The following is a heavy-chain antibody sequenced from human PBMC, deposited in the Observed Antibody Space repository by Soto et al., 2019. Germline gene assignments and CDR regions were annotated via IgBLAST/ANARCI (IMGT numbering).Heavy chain of an antibody. CDR1: GGTFSSYA. CDR3: ARHHTPSRCQLPQARDAFDI. CDR2: IIPIVGTA. D-gene: IGHD1-1*01. J-gene: IGHJ3*02. Sequence: QVQLVQSGAEVKKPVSSVKVSCKASGGTFSSYAISWVRQAPGQGLEWMGGIIPIVGTANYAQKFQGRVTTTADESTSTAYTELSSLRSEDTAVYYCARHHTPSRCQLPQARDAFDIWGQGTMVTVPS. V-gene: IGHV1-69*01.